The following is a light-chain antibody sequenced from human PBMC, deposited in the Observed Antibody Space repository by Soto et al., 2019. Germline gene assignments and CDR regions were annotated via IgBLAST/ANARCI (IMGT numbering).Light chain of an antibody. V-gene: IGKV3-20*01. CDR1: QSVSSNY. J-gene: IGKJ2*01. Sequence: EIVLTQSPGTLSLSPGERATLSCRASQSVSSNYLAWYQQKPGQAPRLLIYGASSRATGIPDRFSGSGSGTDFTLTISRLEPEDLAVYYCQHYGRSAYTFGQWTTPEIK. CDR2: GAS. CDR3: QHYGRSAYT.